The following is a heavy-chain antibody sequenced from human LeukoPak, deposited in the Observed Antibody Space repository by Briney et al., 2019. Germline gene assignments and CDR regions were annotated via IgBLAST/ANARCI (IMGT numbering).Heavy chain of an antibody. J-gene: IGHJ4*02. CDR2: IYHSGST. D-gene: IGHD4-17*01. CDR3: ARPNDYGDDY. Sequence: SETLSLTCTVSGGSISNGGYYWSWIRQPPGRGLEWIGYIYHSGSTNYNPSLKSRVTISVDTSTNQFSLKLNSVTAADTAVYYCARPNDYGDDYWGQGTLVTVSS. V-gene: IGHV4-30-2*01. CDR1: GGSISNGGYY.